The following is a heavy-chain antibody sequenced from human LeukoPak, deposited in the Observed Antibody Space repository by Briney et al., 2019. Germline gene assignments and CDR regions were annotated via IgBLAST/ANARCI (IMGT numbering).Heavy chain of an antibody. J-gene: IGHJ3*02. V-gene: IGHV4-59*12. CDR3: ARVDIVVVTGRVVGAFDI. D-gene: IGHD2-21*02. CDR1: GGAISIYY. CDR2: IYNSGST. Sequence: SETLSLTCSVSGGAISIYYWSWIRQPPGKGLEWIGYIYNSGSTNYNPSLKSRVTISVDTSKNQFSLKLSSVTAADTAVYYCARVDIVVVTGRVVGAFDIWGQGTMVTVSS.